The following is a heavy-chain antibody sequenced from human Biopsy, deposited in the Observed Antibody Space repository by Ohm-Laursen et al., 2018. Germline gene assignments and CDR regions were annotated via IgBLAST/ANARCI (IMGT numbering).Heavy chain of an antibody. J-gene: IGHJ5*02. Sequence: SDTLSLTCTVSGDSISSGVYYWNWFRQHPEKGLEWIGYISSGGYRKYTPSLQGLITISMDTSRNQFSLRLNSVTSADTAVYYCAKAPYVSGSFGWFDPWGQGIVVTVSS. D-gene: IGHD3-10*01. CDR3: AKAPYVSGSFGWFDP. CDR1: GDSISSGVYY. V-gene: IGHV4-31*01. CDR2: ISSGGYR.